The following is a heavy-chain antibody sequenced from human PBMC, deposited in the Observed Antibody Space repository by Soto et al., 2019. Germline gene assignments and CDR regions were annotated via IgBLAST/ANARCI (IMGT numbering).Heavy chain of an antibody. J-gene: IGHJ5*02. CDR1: GGSISSSSYY. V-gene: IGHV4-39*01. CDR3: ARQSPDYLGSVGWFDP. Sequence: SETLSLTCTVSGGSISSSSYYWVWIRQPPGRGLEWIGSIYYSGTTYYNPSLKSRVTISVDTSKNQFSLKLRSVTAADTAVYYCARQSPDYLGSVGWFDPWGQGTLVTVSS. CDR2: IYYSGTT. D-gene: IGHD1-26*01.